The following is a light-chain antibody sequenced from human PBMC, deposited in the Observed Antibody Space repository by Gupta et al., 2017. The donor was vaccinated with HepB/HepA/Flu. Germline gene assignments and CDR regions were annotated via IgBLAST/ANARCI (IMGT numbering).Light chain of an antibody. CDR2: QDS. CDR3: QAWDSSTANYV. Sequence: YELTQPPSVSVSPGQTASITRSGDKLGDNYACWYQQKPGQSPVLVIYQDSKRPSGIPERFSGSNSGNTATLTISGTQAMDEADYYCQAWDSSTANYVFGTGTKVTVL. J-gene: IGLJ1*01. CDR1: KLGDNY. V-gene: IGLV3-1*01.